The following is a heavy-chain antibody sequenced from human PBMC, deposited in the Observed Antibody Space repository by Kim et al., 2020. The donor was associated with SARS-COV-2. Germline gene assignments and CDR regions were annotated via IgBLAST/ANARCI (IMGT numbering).Heavy chain of an antibody. V-gene: IGHV4-59*01. Sequence: SETLSLTCTVSGGSISSYYWSWIRQPPGKGLEWIGYIYYSGSTNYNPSLKSRVTISVDTSKNQFSLKLSSVTAADTAVYYCARGRGGWYYCGQGTLVTVS. D-gene: IGHD6-19*01. CDR2: IYYSGST. CDR3: ARGRGGWYY. CDR1: GGSISSYY. J-gene: IGHJ4*02.